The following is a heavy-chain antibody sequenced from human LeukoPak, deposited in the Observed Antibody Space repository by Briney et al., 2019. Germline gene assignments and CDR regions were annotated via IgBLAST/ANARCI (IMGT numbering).Heavy chain of an antibody. V-gene: IGHV3-33*05. J-gene: IGHJ4*02. CDR2: IKFDGIQE. Sequence: PGGSLRLSSAASGFSLSSYGMNWVRQAPGKGLEWVGGIKFDGIQEFYADSVKGRFTVSKDTSKNTLHLQMDSLRAEDTAVYYCASGSLGHYYDSSGYESWGQGTLVTVSS. CDR3: ASGSLGHYYDSSGYES. CDR1: GFSLSSYG. D-gene: IGHD3-22*01.